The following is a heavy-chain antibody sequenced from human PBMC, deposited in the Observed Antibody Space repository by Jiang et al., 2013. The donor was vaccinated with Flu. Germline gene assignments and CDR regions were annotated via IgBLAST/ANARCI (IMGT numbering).Heavy chain of an antibody. CDR2: INPNTGTT. CDR3: ARVERDIERLVSWFDP. V-gene: IGHV1-2*02. J-gene: IGHJ5*02. Sequence: SGAEVKKPGASVKVSCKTSGYTFSAYYMHWVRQAPGQGLEWMGWINPNTGTTKSAHKFEGRITMTRDTSISTAYMELSGLKSDDTAVYYCARVERDIERLVSWFDPWGQGTLVTVSS. CDR1: GYTFSAYY. D-gene: IGHD2-8*01.